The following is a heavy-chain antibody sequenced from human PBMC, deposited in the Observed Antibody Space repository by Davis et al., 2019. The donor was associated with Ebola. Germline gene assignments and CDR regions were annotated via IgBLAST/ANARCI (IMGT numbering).Heavy chain of an antibody. Sequence: ASVKVSCKASGYTFTSYYIHWVRQAPGQGLEWMGRINPNSGGTNYAQRFQDRVTMTTDTSITTAYMELSSLSPDDTALYYCARALFALDSWGQGSLVTVSS. D-gene: IGHD3-10*01. CDR1: GYTFTSYY. J-gene: IGHJ4*02. V-gene: IGHV1-2*06. CDR3: ARALFALDS. CDR2: INPNSGGT.